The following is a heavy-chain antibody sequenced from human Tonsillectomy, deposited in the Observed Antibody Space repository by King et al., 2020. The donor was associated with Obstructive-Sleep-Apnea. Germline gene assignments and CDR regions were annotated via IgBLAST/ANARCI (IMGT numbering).Heavy chain of an antibody. V-gene: IGHV3-23*04. J-gene: IGHJ4*02. CDR3: VKDSDYNSGGYNYPEY. D-gene: IGHD3-22*01. CDR1: GFSFSRYA. Sequence: VQLVESGGGLVQPGGSLRLSCAASGFSFSRYALTWVRLAPGKGLQWVSAISGSGGSTYYTDSVKGRFTISRDNSKNTLYLQMSSLRVEDTAMYHRVKDSDYNSGGYNYPEYWGQGTLVTVSS. CDR2: ISGSGGST.